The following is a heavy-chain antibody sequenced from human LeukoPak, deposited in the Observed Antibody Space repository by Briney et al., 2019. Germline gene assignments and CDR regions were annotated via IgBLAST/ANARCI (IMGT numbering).Heavy chain of an antibody. J-gene: IGHJ3*02. CDR1: GGSITSYY. Sequence: SETLSLTCTVSGGSITSYYWTWIRQPPGKGLEWIGYIYNSESTNYNPSLKSRVTISVDTSKNQFSLKLTSVTAADTAMYYCARRRRIAGVGTDALDIWGQGTMVTVSS. D-gene: IGHD6-13*01. CDR2: IYNSEST. V-gene: IGHV4-59*08. CDR3: ARRRRIAGVGTDALDI.